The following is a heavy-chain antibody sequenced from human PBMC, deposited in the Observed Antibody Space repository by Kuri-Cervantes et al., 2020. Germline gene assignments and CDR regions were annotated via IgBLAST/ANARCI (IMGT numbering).Heavy chain of an antibody. CDR2: IWHDGSNK. CDR1: GFTFSSYA. V-gene: IGHV3-33*08. CDR3: ARILTDAFDI. D-gene: IGHD2-8*02. Sequence: GESLKISCAASGFTFSSYAMSWVRQAPGKGLEWVAVIWHDGSNKYYADSVKGRFTISRDNSKNTLYLQMNSLRAEDTAVYYCARILTDAFDIWGQGTMVTVSS. J-gene: IGHJ3*02.